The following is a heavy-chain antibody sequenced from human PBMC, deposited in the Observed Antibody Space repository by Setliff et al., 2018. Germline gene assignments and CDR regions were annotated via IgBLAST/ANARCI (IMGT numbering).Heavy chain of an antibody. D-gene: IGHD6-19*01. J-gene: IGHJ4*02. Sequence: PGGSLRLSCAASGFTFSSYGMTWVRQAPGKGLEWISYISTSGSIIYYADPVKGRFTISRDNAKKSVDLQMNSLRAEDTAVYYCATKAVAGTGGQGTLVTVSS. CDR2: ISTSGSII. V-gene: IGHV3-48*04. CDR1: GFTFSSYG. CDR3: ATKAVAGT.